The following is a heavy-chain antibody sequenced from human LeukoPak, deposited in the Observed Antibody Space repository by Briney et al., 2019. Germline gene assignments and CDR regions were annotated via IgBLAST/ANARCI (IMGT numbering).Heavy chain of an antibody. V-gene: IGHV3-23*01. CDR1: GFTFSSYA. CDR2: ISGSGGST. D-gene: IGHD6-13*01. Sequence: GGSLRLSCAASGFTFSSYAMSWVRQAPGKGLEWVSAISGSGGSTYYADSVKGRFTISRDNSKNTLYLQMNSLRAEDAAVYYCAKDHGVAAAGIPKWFDYWGQGTLVTVSS. CDR3: AKDHGVAAAGIPKWFDY. J-gene: IGHJ4*02.